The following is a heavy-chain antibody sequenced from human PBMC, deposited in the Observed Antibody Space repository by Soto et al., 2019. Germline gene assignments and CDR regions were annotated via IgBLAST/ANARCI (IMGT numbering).Heavy chain of an antibody. CDR2: IIPIFGTA. Sequence: QVQLVQSGAEVKKPGSSVKVSCKASGGTFSSYAISWVRQAPGQGLEWMGGIIPIFGTANYAQKFQGRVTITADESTSTAYTELSSLRSEDTAVYYCARSAAAAIGNYYYYGMDVWGQGTTVTVSS. V-gene: IGHV1-69*01. J-gene: IGHJ6*02. D-gene: IGHD6-13*01. CDR1: GGTFSSYA. CDR3: ARSAAAAIGNYYYYGMDV.